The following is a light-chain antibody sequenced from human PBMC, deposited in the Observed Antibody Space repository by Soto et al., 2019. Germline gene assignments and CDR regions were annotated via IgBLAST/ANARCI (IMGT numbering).Light chain of an antibody. CDR2: AAS. CDR1: QGVSNY. J-gene: IGKJ4*01. CDR3: QKRNSYPLT. V-gene: IGKV1-9*01. Sequence: DIQMTQSPSFLSASVGDRVTITCRASQGVSNYLAWYQQKPGKAPHLLISAASTIQRGVPSRFSCSGSGTEFPLTISRLQPYDVANDYCQKRNSYPLTFGGGNKVQ.